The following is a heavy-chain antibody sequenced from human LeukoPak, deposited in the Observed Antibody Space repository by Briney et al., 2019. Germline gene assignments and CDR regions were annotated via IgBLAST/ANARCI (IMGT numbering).Heavy chain of an antibody. CDR1: SGSFSGYY. D-gene: IGHD3-22*01. CDR2: INHSGST. J-gene: IGHJ4*02. Sequence: SETLSPTCAVYSGSFSGYYWRWLRQPPGKGQEWIGEINHSGSTNYNPSLKSRVTISVDTSKNQSSLKLSSVTAADTAVYYCARGGGSSGYYTDYWGQGTLVTVSS. V-gene: IGHV4-34*01. CDR3: ARGGGSSGYYTDY.